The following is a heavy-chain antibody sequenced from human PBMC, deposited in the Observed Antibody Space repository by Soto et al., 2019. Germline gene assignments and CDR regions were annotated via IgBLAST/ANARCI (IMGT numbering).Heavy chain of an antibody. J-gene: IGHJ5*02. CDR2: IYYSGST. CDR3: ARVGPSNYNWFDP. CDR1: GGSISSYY. D-gene: IGHD4-4*01. Sequence: SETLSLTCTVSGGSISSYYWSWIRQPPGKGLEWIGYIYYSGSTNYTPSQKSRVTISVDTAKNQFSLKLSSVTAADTAVYYCARVGPSNYNWFDPWGEGTLVTVSS. V-gene: IGHV4-59*01.